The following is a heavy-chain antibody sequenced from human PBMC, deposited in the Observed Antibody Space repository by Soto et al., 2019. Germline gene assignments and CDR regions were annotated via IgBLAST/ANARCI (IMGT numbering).Heavy chain of an antibody. Sequence: QVQLVQSGAEVRKPGSSVNVSCKASGTSFTSYGIHWVRQAPGHGLEWMGGFVPMFSSSNYAQKFQGRLTIVADESTNTAYMELSSLRADDSAIYYCARTGGTYYLDHWGQGTLVTVSS. D-gene: IGHD1-1*01. CDR1: GTSFTSYG. J-gene: IGHJ4*02. V-gene: IGHV1-69*01. CDR2: FVPMFSSS. CDR3: ARTGGTYYLDH.